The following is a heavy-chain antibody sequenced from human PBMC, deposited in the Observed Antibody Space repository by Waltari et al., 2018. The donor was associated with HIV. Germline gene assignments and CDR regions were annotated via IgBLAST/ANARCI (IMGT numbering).Heavy chain of an antibody. D-gene: IGHD1-26*01. V-gene: IGHV3-48*01. CDR1: GFTFSSYS. CDR2: ISSSGSTI. Sequence: EVQLVESGGGLLQPGGSLRVSCAASGFTFSSYSMNWVRQPPGKGREWVSYISSSGSTIYYADSVRGRFTISRDNAKNSLYLQLNSLRAEDTAVYYCARDYSGTYADSDYWGQGTLVTVSS. J-gene: IGHJ4*02. CDR3: ARDYSGTYADSDY.